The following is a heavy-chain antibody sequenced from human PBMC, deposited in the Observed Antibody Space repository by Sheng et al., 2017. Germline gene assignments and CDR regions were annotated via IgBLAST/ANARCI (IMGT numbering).Heavy chain of an antibody. Sequence: VQLVESGGGVVQPGRSLRLSCAPSDFTFRGYAMHWVRQAPGKGLEWIGRIRSKHNNHATSYAASVTGRFTVSRDDSRNTAYLEMNSLKTEDTAVYYCTGQREPAADLDVWGQGTTVTVSS. V-gene: IGHV3-73*01. CDR3: TGQREPAADLDV. D-gene: IGHD2-2*01. CDR2: IRSKHNNHAT. J-gene: IGHJ6*02. CDR1: DFTFRGYA.